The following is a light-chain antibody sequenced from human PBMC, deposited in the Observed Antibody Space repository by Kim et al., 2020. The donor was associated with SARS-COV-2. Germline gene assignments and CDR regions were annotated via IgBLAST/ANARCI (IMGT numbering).Light chain of an antibody. V-gene: IGLV2-14*01. CDR3: SSYSTTTVL. CDR1: NSDVGSYNR. J-gene: IGLJ2*01. Sequence: SELTQPASVSESPGQSITISCTGTNSDVGSYNRVSWYQQHPGKAPKLMIYDVSKRPSGVSNCFSGSKSGNTASLTISGLQAEDEADYYCSSYSTTTVLFGGGTQLTVL. CDR2: DVS.